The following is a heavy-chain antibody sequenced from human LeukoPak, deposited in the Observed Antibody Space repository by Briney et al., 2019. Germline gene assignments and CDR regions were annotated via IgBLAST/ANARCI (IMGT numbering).Heavy chain of an antibody. CDR2: IYSSGST. D-gene: IGHD6-19*01. V-gene: IGHV4-4*07. J-gene: IGHJ4*02. CDR3: ARVGTGYSSGPVDY. Sequence: SETLSLTCTVSGGSISSYYWSWIRQPAGKGLEWIGRIYSSGSTNYNPSLKSRVTMSVDTSKNEFSLKLSSVTAADTALYYCARVGTGYSSGPVDYWGQGTLVTVSS. CDR1: GGSISSYY.